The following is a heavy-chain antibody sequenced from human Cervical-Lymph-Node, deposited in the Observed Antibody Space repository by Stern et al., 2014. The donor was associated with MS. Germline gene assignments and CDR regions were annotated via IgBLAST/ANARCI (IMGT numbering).Heavy chain of an antibody. CDR2: ISDSGTTK. D-gene: IGHD5/OR15-5a*01. CDR3: ARERVSGSFDF. V-gene: IGHV3-11*01. CDR1: GFTFSNYY. J-gene: IGHJ4*02. Sequence: VQLVESGGGLVKPGGSLRLSCAASGFTFSNYYMTWIRQAPGQGLEWVSYISDSGTTKYYGESVEGRFTISRDNAKKSLFLQMNSLRVEDTAVYYCARERVSGSFDFWGQGTLVTVSS.